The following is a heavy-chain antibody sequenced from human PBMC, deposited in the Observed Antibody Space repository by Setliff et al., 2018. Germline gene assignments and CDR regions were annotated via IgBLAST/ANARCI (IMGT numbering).Heavy chain of an antibody. CDR3: ARDAPTPYYNFWSGILEY. J-gene: IGHJ4*02. CDR1: GFTFDDYD. D-gene: IGHD3-3*01. Sequence: GGSLRLSCVASGFTFDDYDMHWVRQAPGKGLEWVAVTSYDGINKYYADSVKGRFTISRDNSKNTLYLQMNTLRVEDTALYYCARDAPTPYYNFWSGILEYWGQGALVTVSS. V-gene: IGHV3-30*01. CDR2: TSYDGINK.